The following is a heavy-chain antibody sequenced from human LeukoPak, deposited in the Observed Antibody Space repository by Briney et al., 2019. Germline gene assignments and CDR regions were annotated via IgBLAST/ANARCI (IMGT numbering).Heavy chain of an antibody. CDR1: GFTFSSYS. Sequence: PGGSLRLSCAASGFTFSSYSMNWVRQAPGKGLEWVSSISSSSSYIYYADSVKGRFTISRDNAKNSLYLQKNSLRAEDTAVYYCARDSSRYCSSTSCYAWGQGTLVTVSS. V-gene: IGHV3-21*01. J-gene: IGHJ5*02. CDR3: ARDSSRYCSSTSCYA. D-gene: IGHD2-2*01. CDR2: ISSSSSYI.